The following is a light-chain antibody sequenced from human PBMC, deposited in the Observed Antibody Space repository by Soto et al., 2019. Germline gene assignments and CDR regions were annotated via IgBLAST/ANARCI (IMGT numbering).Light chain of an antibody. CDR2: YVD. Sequence: QCALTQPASWSGSPGQSITISCTGTIRDVGAYDYVSWYLQYPDKAPQLLIYYVDHRPSGVSSRFSGSKSGNTASLTISGLQAEDEGDYYCCSYADGSIYFFGTGTKVTVL. V-gene: IGLV2-14*03. J-gene: IGLJ1*01. CDR3: CSYADGSIYF. CDR1: IRDVGAYDY.